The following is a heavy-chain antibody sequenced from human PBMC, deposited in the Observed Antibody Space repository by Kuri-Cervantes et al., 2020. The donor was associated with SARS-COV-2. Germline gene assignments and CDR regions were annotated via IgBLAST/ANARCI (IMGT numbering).Heavy chain of an antibody. J-gene: IGHJ4*02. V-gene: IGHV3-13*01. CDR1: GFTFSSYD. CDR3: ARAEIVATIDY. CDR2: IGTAGDT. D-gene: IGHD5-12*01. Sequence: GGSLRLSCAASGFTFSSYDMHWVRQATGKGLEWVSAIGTAGDTYYPGSVKGRFTISRENAKNSLYLKMNSLRVEDTAVYYCARAEIVATIDYWGQGTLVTVSS.